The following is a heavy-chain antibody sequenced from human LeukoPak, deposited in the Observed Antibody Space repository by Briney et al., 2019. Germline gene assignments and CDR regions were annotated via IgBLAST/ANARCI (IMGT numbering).Heavy chain of an antibody. J-gene: IGHJ6*04. D-gene: IGHD3-10*02. V-gene: IGHV3-7*01. CDR2: IKQDGSEK. CDR3: AELGITMIGGV. CDR1: GFTFSSYW. Sequence: HTGGSLRLSCAASGFTFSSYWMSWVRQAPGKGLEWVANIKQDGSEKYYADSVKGRFTISRDNAKNSLYLQMNSLRAEDTAVYYCAELGITMIGGVWGKGTTVTISS.